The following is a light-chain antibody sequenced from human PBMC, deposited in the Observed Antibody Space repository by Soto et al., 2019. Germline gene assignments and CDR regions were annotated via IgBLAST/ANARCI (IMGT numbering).Light chain of an antibody. CDR3: QQYGTLWT. CDR1: QSVSRW. J-gene: IGKJ1*01. V-gene: IGKV1-5*01. CDR2: DAS. Sequence: DIQMTQSPSTLSASVGNRVTITCRASQSVSRWLAWYQQKPGKAPKLLISDASSLESGVPSRFRGSGSGTEFTLTINSLQPGDSATYYCQQYGTLWTFGQGTKVESK.